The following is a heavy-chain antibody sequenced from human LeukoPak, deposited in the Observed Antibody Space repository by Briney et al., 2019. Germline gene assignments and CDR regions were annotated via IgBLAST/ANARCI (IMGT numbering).Heavy chain of an antibody. CDR3: ARDFGRTSDWQPRLYYGMDV. CDR1: GFTFKSYT. D-gene: IGHD2-2*01. V-gene: IGHV3-21*01. CDR2: ITSSLSYI. Sequence: AGSLRLSCAASGFTFKSYTMNWVRQAPGKELEWCSSITSSLSYISYADSVRGRFTISRDNAKNSLELQMNSLRAEDTAVYYCARDFGRTSDWQPRLYYGMDVWGQGTTVTVSS. J-gene: IGHJ6*02.